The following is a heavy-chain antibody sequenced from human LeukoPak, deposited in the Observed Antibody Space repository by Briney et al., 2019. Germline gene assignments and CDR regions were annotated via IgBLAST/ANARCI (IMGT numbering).Heavy chain of an antibody. V-gene: IGHV3-7*01. D-gene: IGHD3-16*01. CDR3: TRLGVGGY. J-gene: IGHJ4*02. Sequence: GGSLRLSCAASGFTFTTFWMTWVRQAPGKGLEWVANISPDGSDKYYVNSVKGRFTISRDNAEASLFLQMNSLRADDTAMYFCTRLGVGGYWGQGTLVTVSS. CDR2: ISPDGSDK. CDR1: GFTFTTFW.